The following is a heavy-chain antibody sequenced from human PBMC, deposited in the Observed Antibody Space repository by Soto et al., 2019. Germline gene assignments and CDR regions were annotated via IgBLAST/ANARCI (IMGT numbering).Heavy chain of an antibody. CDR2: IWYDGSNK. D-gene: IGHD2-15*01. Sequence: PGGSLRLSCAASGFTFSSYGMHWVRQAPGKGLEWVSFIWYDGSNKYYADSGKVRFTISRDNSKNTLYLQMNSLRAEDTAVYYCAREVVVVAAYGPRGYFDYWGQGTLVTVSS. V-gene: IGHV3-33*01. CDR3: AREVVVVAAYGPRGYFDY. CDR1: GFTFSSYG. J-gene: IGHJ4*02.